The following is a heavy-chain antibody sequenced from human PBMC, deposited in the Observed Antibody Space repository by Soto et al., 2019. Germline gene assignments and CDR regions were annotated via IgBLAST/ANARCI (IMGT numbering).Heavy chain of an antibody. Sequence: SETLSLTCTVSGGSISSYYWSWIRQPPGKGLEWIGYIYYSGSTNYNPSLKSRVTISVDTSKNQFSLKLSSVTAADTAVYYCARDRGSGWLYFDYWGQGTLVTVSS. CDR1: GGSISSYY. CDR2: IYYSGST. J-gene: IGHJ4*02. CDR3: ARDRGSGWLYFDY. V-gene: IGHV4-59*12. D-gene: IGHD6-19*01.